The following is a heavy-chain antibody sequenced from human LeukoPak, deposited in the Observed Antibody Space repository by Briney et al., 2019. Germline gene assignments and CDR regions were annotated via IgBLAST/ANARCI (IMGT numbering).Heavy chain of an antibody. J-gene: IGHJ4*02. CDR2: IYYSGST. V-gene: IGHV4-39*01. Sequence: KPSETLSLTCTVSGGSISSSSYYWGWIRQPPGKGLEWIGSIYYSGSTYYNPSLKSRVTISVDTSKNQFSLKLSSVTAADTAVYYCASTWGSSDPFDYWGQGTLVTVSS. CDR3: ASTWGSSDPFDY. D-gene: IGHD2-2*01. CDR1: GGSISSSSYY.